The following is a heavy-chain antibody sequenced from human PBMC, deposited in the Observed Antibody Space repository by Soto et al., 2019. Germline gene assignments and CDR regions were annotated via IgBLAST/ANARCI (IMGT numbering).Heavy chain of an antibody. J-gene: IGHJ4*02. D-gene: IGHD2-15*01. CDR2: MNPNSGNT. CDR3: ARGRRRASGGRSSYGY. V-gene: IGHV1-8*01. Sequence: QVQLVQSGAEVKKPGASVKVSCKASGYTFTSYDLNWVRKATGQGLEWMGWMNPNSGNTGYAQKFQGRDTMTRNTYISTDYMELSSLRSDDTDVYYCARGRRRASGGRSSYGYWGQGTLVTVSS. CDR1: GYTFTSYD.